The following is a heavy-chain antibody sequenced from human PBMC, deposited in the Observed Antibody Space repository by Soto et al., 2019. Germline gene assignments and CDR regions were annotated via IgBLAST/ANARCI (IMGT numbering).Heavy chain of an antibody. Sequence: GSLLLACAASGFTFSDYYMSGIRQAPGKGLEWVSYISSSSSYTNYADSVKGRFTISRDNAKNSLYLQMNSLRAEDTAVYYCARDHIAVVTAAIIPHYGMDVWGQGTKVTVYS. V-gene: IGHV3-11*06. CDR2: ISSSSSYT. CDR3: ARDHIAVVTAAIIPHYGMDV. D-gene: IGHD2-2*02. J-gene: IGHJ6*02. CDR1: GFTFSDYY.